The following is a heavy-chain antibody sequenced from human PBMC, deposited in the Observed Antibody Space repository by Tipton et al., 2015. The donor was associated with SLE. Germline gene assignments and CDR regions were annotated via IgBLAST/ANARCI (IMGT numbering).Heavy chain of an antibody. J-gene: IGHJ6*03. CDR1: GYTFTTHD. D-gene: IGHD6-13*01. CDR3: ARSRGAAAGGYMDV. CDR2: MNPNSGNT. V-gene: IGHV1-8*01. Sequence: QVQLVQPGAEVKKPGASVKVSCKASGYTFTTHDVNWVRQATGQGLEWMGWMNPNSGNTGYAQKFQGRVTMTRNTSISTAYMELSNVRSEDTAVYFCARSRGAAAGGYMDVWGKGTTVTVSS.